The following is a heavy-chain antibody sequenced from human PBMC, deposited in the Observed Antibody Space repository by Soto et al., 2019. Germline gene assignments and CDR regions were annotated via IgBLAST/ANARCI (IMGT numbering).Heavy chain of an antibody. J-gene: IGHJ5*02. CDR3: ARDRAKWLRLRSAGWFDP. V-gene: IGHV1-69*13. D-gene: IGHD5-12*01. CDR1: GCTFSSYA. CDR2: IIPIFGTA. Sequence: SVKVTFKASGCTFSSYAISWVRQAPGQGLEWMGGIIPIFGTANYAQKFQGRVTITADESTSTAYMELSSLRSEDTAVYYCARDRAKWLRLRSAGWFDPWGQGTLVTVSS.